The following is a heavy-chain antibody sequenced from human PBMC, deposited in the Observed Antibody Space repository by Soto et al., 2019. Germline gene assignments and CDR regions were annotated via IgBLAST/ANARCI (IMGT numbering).Heavy chain of an antibody. V-gene: IGHV1-69*12. Sequence: QVQLVQSGAEVKKPGSSVKVSCKASGGTFSSYAISWVRQAPGQGLEWMGGIIPIFGTANYAQKFQGRVTITADESTSTAYMELSSLRSEDTAVYYCARVSRYCSGGSCYFLPGFDYWGQGTLVTVSS. J-gene: IGHJ4*02. CDR3: ARVSRYCSGGSCYFLPGFDY. D-gene: IGHD2-15*01. CDR1: GGTFSSYA. CDR2: IIPIFGTA.